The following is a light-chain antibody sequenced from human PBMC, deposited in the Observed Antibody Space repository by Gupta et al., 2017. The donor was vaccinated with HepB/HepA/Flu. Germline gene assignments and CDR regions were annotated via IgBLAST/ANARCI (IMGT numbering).Light chain of an antibody. Sequence: EIVLTQSPATLSLSPGERATLSCRATQSVGTYLAWYQHKPGQAPRPLIYDASNRATGIPARFSGSGSGTDFTLTISSLEPEDFAVYYCQQRSDWPLFTFGPGTRVDIK. J-gene: IGKJ3*01. CDR2: DAS. CDR3: QQRSDWPLFT. CDR1: QSVGTY. V-gene: IGKV3-11*01.